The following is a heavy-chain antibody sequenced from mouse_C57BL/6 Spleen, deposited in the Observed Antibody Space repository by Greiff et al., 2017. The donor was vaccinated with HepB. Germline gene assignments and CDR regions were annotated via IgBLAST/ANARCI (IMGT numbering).Heavy chain of an antibody. J-gene: IGHJ2*01. D-gene: IGHD1-1*01. CDR2: ISYDGSN. Sequence: EVKLMESGPGLVKPSQSLSLTCSVTGYSITSGYYWNWIRQFPGNKLEWMGYISYDGSNNYNPSLKNRISITRDTSKNQFFLKLNSVTSEDTATYYCARAVVAPFDYWGQGTTLTVSS. CDR1: GYSITSGYY. CDR3: ARAVVAPFDY. V-gene: IGHV3-6*01.